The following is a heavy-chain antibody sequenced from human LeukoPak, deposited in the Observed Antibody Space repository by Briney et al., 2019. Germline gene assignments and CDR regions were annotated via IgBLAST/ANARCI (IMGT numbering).Heavy chain of an antibody. CDR3: AKDDYYDSSGSRSGVVS. CDR2: IYTSGST. V-gene: IGHV4-61*02. D-gene: IGHD3-22*01. Sequence: SQTLSLTCTVSGGSISSGGYYWSWIRQPAGKGLEWIGRIYTSGSTNYNPSLKSRVTISVDTSKNQFSLKLSSVTAADTAVYYCAKDDYYDSSGSRSGVVSWGQGTLVTVSS. J-gene: IGHJ4*02. CDR1: GGSISSGGYY.